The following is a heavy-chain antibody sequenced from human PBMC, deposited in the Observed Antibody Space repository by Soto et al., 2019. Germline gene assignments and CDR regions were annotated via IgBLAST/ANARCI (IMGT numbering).Heavy chain of an antibody. Sequence: GASVKVSCKASGGTFSSYAISWVRPAPGQGLEWMGGIIPILGTANYAQKFQGRVTITADESTSTAYMELSSLRSEDTAVYYCARDSYYDSSGFDPDYYGMDVWGQGTTVTVSS. V-gene: IGHV1-69*13. CDR2: IIPILGTA. J-gene: IGHJ6*02. CDR3: ARDSYYDSSGFDPDYYGMDV. D-gene: IGHD3-22*01. CDR1: GGTFSSYA.